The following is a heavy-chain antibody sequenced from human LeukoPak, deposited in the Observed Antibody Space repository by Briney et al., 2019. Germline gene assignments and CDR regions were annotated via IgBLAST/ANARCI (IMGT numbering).Heavy chain of an antibody. V-gene: IGHV3-21*01. J-gene: IGHJ4*02. D-gene: IGHD6-13*01. Sequence: GGSLRLSCAASGFTFSSYSMNWVRQVPGKGLEWVSSISSSSSYIYYADSVKGRFTISRDNAKNSLYLQMNSLRAEDTAVYYCARVIAAAGIDYWGQGTLVTVSS. CDR3: ARVIAAAGIDY. CDR1: GFTFSSYS. CDR2: ISSSSSYI.